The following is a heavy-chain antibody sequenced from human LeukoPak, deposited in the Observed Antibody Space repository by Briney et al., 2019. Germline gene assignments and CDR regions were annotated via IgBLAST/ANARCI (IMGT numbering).Heavy chain of an antibody. Sequence: GGSLRLSCAASGFTFSSYGMHWVRQAPGQGLEWMGRINPNSGGTNYAQKFQGRVTMTRDTSISTAYMELSRLRSDDTAVYYCAKGYSSGWYSDYWGQGTLVTVSS. CDR1: GFTFSSYG. V-gene: IGHV1-2*06. CDR2: INPNSGGT. J-gene: IGHJ4*02. D-gene: IGHD6-19*01. CDR3: AKGYSSGWYSDY.